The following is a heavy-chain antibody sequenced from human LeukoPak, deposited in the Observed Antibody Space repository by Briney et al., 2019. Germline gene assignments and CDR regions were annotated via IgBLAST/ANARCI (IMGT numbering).Heavy chain of an antibody. V-gene: IGHV3-48*04. J-gene: IGHJ4*02. Sequence: GGSLRLSCAVSGFTFSSYRMNWVRQAPGKGLEWVSYISSSGNTIDYADSVKGRFTISRDNAKNSLYLQMVSLRAEDTAVYYCARLRGYSYGYGDYWGQGTLVTVSS. CDR3: ARLRGYSYGYGDY. D-gene: IGHD5-18*01. CDR2: ISSSGNTI. CDR1: GFTFSSYR.